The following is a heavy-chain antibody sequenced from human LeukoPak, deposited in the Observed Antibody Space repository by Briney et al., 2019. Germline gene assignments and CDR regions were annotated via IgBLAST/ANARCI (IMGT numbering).Heavy chain of an antibody. CDR1: GFTFSSYS. J-gene: IGHJ4*02. CDR2: ISSSSSYI. Sequence: GGSLRLSCAASGFTFSSYSMNWVRQAPGKGLEWVSSISSSSSYIYYADSVKGRFTISRDNAKNSLYLQMNSLRAEDTAVYYCARAGGYSGYHDYWGQGTLVTVSS. V-gene: IGHV3-21*01. D-gene: IGHD5-12*01. CDR3: ARAGGYSGYHDY.